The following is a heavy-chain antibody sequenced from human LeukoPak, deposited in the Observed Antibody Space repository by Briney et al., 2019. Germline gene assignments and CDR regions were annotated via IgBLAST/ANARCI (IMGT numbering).Heavy chain of an antibody. J-gene: IGHJ6*02. D-gene: IGHD6-6*01. CDR1: GYTFTGYY. Sequence: GASVKVSCKASGYTFTGYYMHWVRQAPGQGLEWMGWINPNSGGTNYAQKFQGRVTMTRDTSISTAYMELSRLRSDDTAVYYCATTVAARRHYYYGMDVWGQGTTVTVSS. CDR2: INPNSGGT. CDR3: ATTVAARRHYYYGMDV. V-gene: IGHV1-2*02.